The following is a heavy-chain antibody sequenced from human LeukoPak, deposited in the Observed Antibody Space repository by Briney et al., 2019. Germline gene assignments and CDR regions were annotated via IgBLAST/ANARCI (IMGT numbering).Heavy chain of an antibody. J-gene: IGHJ4*02. Sequence: GASVKVSCKASGYTFTSYGITWVRQAPGQGLQWMGWISGYNGNTNYAQKFQGRVTMTTDTSTSTAYMELRSLRSDDTAVYYCARDYHYDSDSEPTIDYWGQGTLVTVSS. V-gene: IGHV1-18*01. CDR1: GYTFTSYG. D-gene: IGHD3-22*01. CDR2: ISGYNGNT. CDR3: ARDYHYDSDSEPTIDY.